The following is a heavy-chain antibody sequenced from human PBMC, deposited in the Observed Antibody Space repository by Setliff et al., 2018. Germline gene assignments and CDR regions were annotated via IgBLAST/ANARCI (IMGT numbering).Heavy chain of an antibody. Sequence: ASETLSLTCAVYGGSFSGYYWNWIRQAPGKGLEWIGSIYYSGTTYYNPSLESRITMSVDTSNNRFSLKLTSVTAADTAVYYCARHPTGFPNWFDVWGQGTLVTLSS. V-gene: IGHV4-34*01. J-gene: IGHJ5*02. CDR1: GGSFSGYY. D-gene: IGHD3-9*01. CDR2: IYYSGTT. CDR3: ARHPTGFPNWFDV.